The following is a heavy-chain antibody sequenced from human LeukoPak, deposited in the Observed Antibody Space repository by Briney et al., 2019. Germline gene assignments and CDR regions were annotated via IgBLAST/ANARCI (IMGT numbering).Heavy chain of an antibody. J-gene: IGHJ4*02. CDR1: GGTFSSYA. CDR2: ISAYNGNT. CDR3: ARDRRGGYYDPLDY. D-gene: IGHD3-22*01. V-gene: IGHV1-18*01. Sequence: ASVKVSCKASGGTFSSYAISWVRQAPGQGLEWMGWISAYNGNTNYAQKLQGRVTMTTDTSTSTAYMELRSLRSDDTAVYYCARDRRGGYYDPLDYWGQGTLVTVSS.